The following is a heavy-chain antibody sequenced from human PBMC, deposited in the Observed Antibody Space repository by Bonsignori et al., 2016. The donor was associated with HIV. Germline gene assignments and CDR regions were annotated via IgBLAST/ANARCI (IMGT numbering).Heavy chain of an antibody. D-gene: IGHD3-16*01. CDR2: VSPNSGST. V-gene: IGHV1-8*01. Sequence: WVRQAPGQGLEWMGWVSPNSGSTEYADKFQGRVTMTRDTSPSTVYMELNSLGLDDTAVYYCARGVGILGDCWGQGTLVTVSS. J-gene: IGHJ4*02. CDR3: ARGVGILGDC.